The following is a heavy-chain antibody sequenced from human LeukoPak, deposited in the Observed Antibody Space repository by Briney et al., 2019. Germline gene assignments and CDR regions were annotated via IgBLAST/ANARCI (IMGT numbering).Heavy chain of an antibody. CDR3: ARQYDSYFYYYLDL. CDR1: GYPINSAYY. J-gene: IGHJ6*03. V-gene: IGHV4-38-2*01. D-gene: IGHD2-2*01. Sequence: SETLSLTCAVSGYPINSAYYWVWVRQPPGKGLEWIGSLYHPGSTYYNPSLESRVTMSVDTSRNQFSLKLSFVTAADTAVYYCARQYDSYFYYYLDLWGTGTTVTVSS. CDR2: LYHPGST.